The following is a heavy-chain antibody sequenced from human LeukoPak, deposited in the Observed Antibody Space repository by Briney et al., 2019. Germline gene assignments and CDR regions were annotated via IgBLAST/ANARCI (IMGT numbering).Heavy chain of an antibody. CDR2: INPNSGGT. CDR3: ARDSSGWNTFDY. CDR1: GYTFSDYF. V-gene: IGHV1-2*04. D-gene: IGHD6-19*01. J-gene: IGHJ4*02. Sequence: ASVKVSCKASGYTFSDYFMHWVRQAPGQGLEWMGWINPNSGGTNYAQKFRGWVTMTRDTSISTAYMELSRLRSDDTAFYYCARDSSGWNTFDYWGQGTLVTVSS.